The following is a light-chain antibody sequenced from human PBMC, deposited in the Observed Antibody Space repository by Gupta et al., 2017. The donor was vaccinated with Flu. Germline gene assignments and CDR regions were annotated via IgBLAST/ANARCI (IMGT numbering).Light chain of an antibody. CDR3: LQHNSYPRT. V-gene: IGKV1-17*01. CDR2: DAT. CDR1: QGIRDD. J-gene: IGKJ1*01. Sequence: GDRVTITCRASQGIRDDVAWYQQKPGKAPKSLIYDATNLQSGVPSRFSGSGSGTEFTLTISSLQPEDSATYYCLQHNSYPRTFGQGTKVEIK.